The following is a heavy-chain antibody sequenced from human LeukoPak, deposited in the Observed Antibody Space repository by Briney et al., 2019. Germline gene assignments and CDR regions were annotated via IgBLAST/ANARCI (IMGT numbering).Heavy chain of an antibody. CDR1: GFTFSSYA. Sequence: GGSLRLSCAVSGFTFSSYAMTWVRQAPGKGLEWVSSISGSGGSTYYADSVKGRFTISKSNSKNTVYLQMNSLRAEDTAVYYCAKVLRGLAYYGDYSDWGQGTLVTVSS. CDR2: ISGSGGST. CDR3: AKVLRGLAYYGDYSD. J-gene: IGHJ4*02. D-gene: IGHD4-17*01. V-gene: IGHV3-23*01.